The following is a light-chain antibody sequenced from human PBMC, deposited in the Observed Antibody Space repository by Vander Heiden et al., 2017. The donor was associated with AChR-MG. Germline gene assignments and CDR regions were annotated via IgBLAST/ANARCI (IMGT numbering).Light chain of an antibody. J-gene: IGLJ3*02. V-gene: IGLV2-14*03. CDR2: DVN. Sequence: QSALTQPASVSGSPGQSITISCTGTSSDVGRYNYVSWYQQHPGRVPKLIIYDVNNRPSGVSNRFSGSKSGDTASLTISGLQAEDEAHYYCHSYRSSSPLPWVFGGGTKLTVL. CDR3: HSYRSSSPLPWV. CDR1: SSDVGRYNY.